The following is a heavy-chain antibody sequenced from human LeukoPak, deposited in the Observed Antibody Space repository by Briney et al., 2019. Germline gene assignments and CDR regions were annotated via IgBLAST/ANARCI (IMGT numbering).Heavy chain of an antibody. CDR1: GFTFSSYA. Sequence: PGGSLRLSCAASGFTFSSYAMSWVRQAPGKGPEWVSDISGSGGSTYYADSVKGRFTISRDNSKNTLYLQMNGLRAEDTAVYYCARDLHRVTMIVEWGQGTLVTVSS. J-gene: IGHJ4*02. CDR3: ARDLHRVTMIVE. CDR2: ISGSGGST. D-gene: IGHD3-22*01. V-gene: IGHV3-23*01.